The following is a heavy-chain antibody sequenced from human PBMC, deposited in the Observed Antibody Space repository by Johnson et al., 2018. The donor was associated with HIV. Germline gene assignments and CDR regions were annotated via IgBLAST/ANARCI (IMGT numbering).Heavy chain of an antibody. CDR1: GFTFSSYG. Sequence: QVQLVESGGGVVQPGRSLRLSCAASGFTFSSYGMHWVRQAPGKGLEWVAVIWYDGSNKYYADSVKGRFTISRDNSKNTLYLQLSSLRSEDTAVYYCARDSGVPGNAALDIWGQGTMVTVSS. D-gene: IGHD3-10*01. CDR2: IWYDGSNK. CDR3: ARDSGVPGNAALDI. V-gene: IGHV3-33*01. J-gene: IGHJ3*02.